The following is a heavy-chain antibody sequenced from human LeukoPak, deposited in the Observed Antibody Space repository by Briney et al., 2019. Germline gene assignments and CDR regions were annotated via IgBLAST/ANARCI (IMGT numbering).Heavy chain of an antibody. CDR3: ARSYCNGGSCYLFDY. V-gene: IGHV1-46*01. D-gene: IGHD2-15*01. Sequence: ASVKVSCKASGFRFSTYYMHWVRQAPGQGLEWMGIINPTGGSTNYAQKFQGRVSITMTTDTSTITVYMEVNSLGSDDTAVYYCARSYCNGGSCYLFDYWGQGILVTVSS. J-gene: IGHJ4*02. CDR2: INPTGGST. CDR1: GFRFSTYY.